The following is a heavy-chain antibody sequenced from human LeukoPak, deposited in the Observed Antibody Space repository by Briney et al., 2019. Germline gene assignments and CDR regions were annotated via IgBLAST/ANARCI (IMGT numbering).Heavy chain of an antibody. V-gene: IGHV3-33*06. D-gene: IGHD6-6*01. CDR2: IWYDGSNK. CDR3: AKGGLGFED. J-gene: IGHJ4*02. CDR1: GFTFSSYG. Sequence: GRSLRLSCAASGFTFSSYGMHWVRQAPGKGLEWVAVIWYDGSNKYYAGSVKGRFTISRDNSKNTLYLQMNSLRAEDTAVYYCAKGGLGFEDWGQGTLVTVSS.